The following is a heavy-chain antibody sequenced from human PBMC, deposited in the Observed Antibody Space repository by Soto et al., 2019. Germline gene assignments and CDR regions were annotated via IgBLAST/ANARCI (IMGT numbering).Heavy chain of an antibody. J-gene: IGHJ3*02. CDR2: IDPSDSYT. Sequence: GASLKISCKGSGYSFTSYWISWVRQMPGKGLEWMGRIDPSDSYTNYSPSFQGHVTISADKSISTAYLQWSSLKASDTAMYYCARGTFNTPPDAFDIWGQGTMVTVSS. CDR1: GYSFTSYW. V-gene: IGHV5-10-1*01. CDR3: ARGTFNTPPDAFDI. D-gene: IGHD1-7*01.